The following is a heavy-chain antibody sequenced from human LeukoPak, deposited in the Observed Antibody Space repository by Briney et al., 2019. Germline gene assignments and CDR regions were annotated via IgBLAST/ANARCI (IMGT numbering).Heavy chain of an antibody. J-gene: IGHJ5*02. V-gene: IGHV3-21*01. CDR3: ARDTEPYRVEFDP. D-gene: IGHD3-16*01. Sequence: GCPRLSPALSGLTPSVYVMNRGGRAPGNGLGWVTAMSGSSSYIYYAESVKCRFAISRDNAKNSLYLQMNSLRAEDTAVYYCARDTEPYRVEFDPWGQGTLVTVSS. CDR2: MSGSSSYI. CDR1: GLTPSVYV.